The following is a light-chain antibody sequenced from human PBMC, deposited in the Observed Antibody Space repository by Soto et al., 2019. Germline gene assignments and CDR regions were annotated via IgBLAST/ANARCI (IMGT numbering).Light chain of an antibody. Sequence: EVVLTQSPVTLSLSPGERATLSCRASQSVRRNYLAWYQQKPGQAPRLIFYGAPSRATDIPDRFSGSGSGTDFSLNISRLEPEEFAVYACQQYGSTPPTFGQGTKVEIK. V-gene: IGKV3-20*01. CDR1: QSVRRNY. J-gene: IGKJ1*01. CDR3: QQYGSTPPT. CDR2: GAP.